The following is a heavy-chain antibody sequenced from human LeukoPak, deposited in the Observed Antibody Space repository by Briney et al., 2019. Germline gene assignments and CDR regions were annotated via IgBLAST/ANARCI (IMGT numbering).Heavy chain of an antibody. CDR1: GGSISGSSYY. D-gene: IGHD6-19*01. Sequence: SETLSLTCTVSGGSISGSSYYWSWIRQPPGKGLEWIGYIYYSGSTNYNPSLKSRVTISVDTSKNQFSLKLSSVTAADTAVYYCARRVRQWLNNWFDPWGQGTLVTVSS. CDR3: ARRVRQWLNNWFDP. V-gene: IGHV4-61*01. CDR2: IYYSGST. J-gene: IGHJ5*02.